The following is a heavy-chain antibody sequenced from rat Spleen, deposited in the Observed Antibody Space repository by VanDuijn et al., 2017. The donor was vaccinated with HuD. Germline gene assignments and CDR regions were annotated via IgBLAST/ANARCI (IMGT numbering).Heavy chain of an antibody. V-gene: IGHV5-31*01. Sequence: EVQLVETGGGLVQPGRSLKLSCVVSGFTFSSYWMYWIRQAPTKGLEWIASISNARGITYYPDSVKGRFTISRDIANSTLYLQMGSLRSEDTATYYCTTYSDYGTSPFAYWGRGALVTVSS. CDR2: ISNARGIT. CDR3: TTYSDYGTSPFAY. J-gene: IGHJ3*01. D-gene: IGHD1-1*01. CDR1: GFTFSSYW.